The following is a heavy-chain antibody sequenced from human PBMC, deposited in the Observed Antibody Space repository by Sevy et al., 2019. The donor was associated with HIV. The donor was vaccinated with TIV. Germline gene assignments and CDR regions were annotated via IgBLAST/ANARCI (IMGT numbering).Heavy chain of an antibody. D-gene: IGHD6-13*01. J-gene: IGHJ4*02. Sequence: GGSLRLSCAASGLTFSHYGMHWVRQAPGKGLEWVTFIQYDGNNKYYADSVKGRFTISRDNSKNMFFLQMNDLRAEDTALYYCAKNTAAAGVGGFDYWGQGALVTVSS. CDR1: GLTFSHYG. V-gene: IGHV3-30*02. CDR2: IQYDGNNK. CDR3: AKNTAAAGVGGFDY.